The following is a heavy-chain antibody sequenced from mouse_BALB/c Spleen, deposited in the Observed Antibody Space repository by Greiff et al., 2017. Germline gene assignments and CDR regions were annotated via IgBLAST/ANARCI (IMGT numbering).Heavy chain of an antibody. Sequence: EVQRVESGAELVKPGASVKLSCTASGFNIKDTYMHWVKQRPEQGLEWIGRIDPANGNTKYDPKFQGKATITADTSSNTAYLQLSSLTSEDTAVYYCARLYYFDYWGQGTTLTVSS. J-gene: IGHJ2*01. CDR2: IDPANGNT. CDR3: ARLYYFDY. CDR1: GFNIKDTY. V-gene: IGHV14-3*02.